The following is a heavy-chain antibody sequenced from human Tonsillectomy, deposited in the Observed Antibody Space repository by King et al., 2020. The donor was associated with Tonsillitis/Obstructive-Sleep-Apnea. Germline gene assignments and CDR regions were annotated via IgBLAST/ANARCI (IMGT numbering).Heavy chain of an antibody. CDR3: ARVLPGGNCYSD. J-gene: IGHJ4*02. Sequence: QLVQSGGGLVKPGGSLRLSCAASGFTFSSYSMTWVRQAAGKGLEWFSSISSSSGYINYADSVKGRFTISRDNAKNSLYLQMNSLRAEDTAVYYCARVLPGGNCYSDWGQGTLVTVSS. CDR2: ISSSSGYI. CDR1: GFTFSSYS. D-gene: IGHD2-15*01. V-gene: IGHV3-21*01.